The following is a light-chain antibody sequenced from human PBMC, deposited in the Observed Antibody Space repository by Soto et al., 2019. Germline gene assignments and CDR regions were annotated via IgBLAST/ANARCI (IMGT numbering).Light chain of an antibody. Sequence: SYELTQPPSVSVSPGQTASISCFGDKLGDKYASWYQRKPGQSPVLVIYQDTKRPSGIPERFSGSNSGNTATLTISGTQALDEADYYCQAWDSSTCVFGTGTKVTVL. CDR1: KLGDKY. V-gene: IGLV3-1*01. CDR2: QDT. CDR3: QAWDSSTCV. J-gene: IGLJ1*01.